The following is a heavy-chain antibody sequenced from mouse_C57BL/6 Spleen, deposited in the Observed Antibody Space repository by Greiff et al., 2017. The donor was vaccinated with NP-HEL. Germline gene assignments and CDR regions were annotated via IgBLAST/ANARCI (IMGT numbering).Heavy chain of an antibody. CDR3: ARGGSNYGLFDY. CDR2: INYDGSST. Sequence: EVKVVESEGGLVQPGSSMKLSCTASGFTFSDYYMAWVRQVPEKGLEWVANINYDGSSTYYLDSLTSRFIISRDNAKNSLYLQMSSLKSEDTATYYCARGGSNYGLFDYWGQGTTLTVSS. J-gene: IGHJ2*01. V-gene: IGHV5-16*01. CDR1: GFTFSDYY. D-gene: IGHD2-5*01.